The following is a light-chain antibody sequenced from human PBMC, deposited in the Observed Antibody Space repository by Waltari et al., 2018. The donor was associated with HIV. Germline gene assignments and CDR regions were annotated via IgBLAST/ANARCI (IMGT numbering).Light chain of an antibody. J-gene: IGLJ2*01. CDR3: AVLDDTLGGGV. Sequence: QSVLTQPPSSSGTPGQKVTISCSAGIAHLGANFVFWLQQFPGTAPKLLIYRDNLWHSGVPARFSGSKSGTSASLTISGLRSDDEAHYFCAVLDDTLGGGVFGGGTKLTVL. V-gene: IGLV1-47*01. CDR1: IAHLGANF. CDR2: RDN.